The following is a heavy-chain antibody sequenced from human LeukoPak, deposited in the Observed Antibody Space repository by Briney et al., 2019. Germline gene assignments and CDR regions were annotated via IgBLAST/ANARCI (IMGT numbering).Heavy chain of an antibody. CDR2: ISSSGSII. CDR1: GFAFSDCE. CDR3: ARTMWGFHY. J-gene: IGHJ4*02. V-gene: IGHV3-48*03. D-gene: IGHD7-27*01. Sequence: GGSLRLSCASSGFAFSDCEMNWVCHAPGKGLEWVSYISSSGSIIYYADSVKGRFTISRDYAKRPLFLQMHSLRVEDTAVYYCARTMWGFHYWGQGTLVTVSS.